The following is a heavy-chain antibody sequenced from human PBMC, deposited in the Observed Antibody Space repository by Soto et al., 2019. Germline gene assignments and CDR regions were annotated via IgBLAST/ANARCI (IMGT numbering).Heavy chain of an antibody. CDR3: ARDVVGEQWLDDHFDY. J-gene: IGHJ4*02. D-gene: IGHD6-19*01. Sequence: ASVNVSCKASEYTFTDYYIHWVRQAPGQGLEWMGWINPSSGGTNYAQKFQGRVTMTRDTSISTAYMELSRLRSEDPAVYYCARDVVGEQWLDDHFDYWGQGTLVTVSS. CDR1: EYTFTDYY. V-gene: IGHV1-2*02. CDR2: INPSSGGT.